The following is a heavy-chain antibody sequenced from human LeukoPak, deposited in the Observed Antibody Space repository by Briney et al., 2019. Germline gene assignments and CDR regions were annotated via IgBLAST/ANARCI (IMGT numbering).Heavy chain of an antibody. J-gene: IGHJ6*02. D-gene: IGHD3-10*01. CDR1: GYTFPSYF. V-gene: IGHV1-2*06. CDR2: INPNSGGT. CDR3: ALSGFGDHIYYYYGMDV. Sequence: ASVEVSCKASGYTFPSYFMHWVRQAPGQGLEWMGRINPNSGGTNYAQKFQDRVTMTRDTSISTAYMELSRLRSDDTAVYYCALSGFGDHIYYYYGMDVWGQGTTVTVSS.